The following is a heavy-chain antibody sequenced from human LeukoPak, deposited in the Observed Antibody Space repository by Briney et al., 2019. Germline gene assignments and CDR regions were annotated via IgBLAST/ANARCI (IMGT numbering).Heavy chain of an antibody. J-gene: IGHJ3*02. D-gene: IGHD7-27*01. CDR2: IYHSGST. V-gene: IGHV4-38-2*01. CDR1: GYSISSGYY. Sequence: SETLSLTCAVSGYSISSGYYWGWIRQSPGKGLEWIGSIYHSGSTYYNPSLKSRVTISVDTSKNQFSLKLSSVTAADTAVYYCARLLTGDAFDIWGQGTMVTVSS. CDR3: ARLLTGDAFDI.